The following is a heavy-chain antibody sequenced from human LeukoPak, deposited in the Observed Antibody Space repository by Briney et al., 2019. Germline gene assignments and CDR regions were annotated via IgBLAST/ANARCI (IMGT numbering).Heavy chain of an antibody. CDR3: ARLPMIRGVTEYYFDY. D-gene: IGHD3-10*01. CDR2: IYHSGNT. Sequence: SETLSLTCTVSGFSIGNGYYWGWIRQPPGKGLEWIGSIYHSGNTNYNPSLKSRVTISVDTSKNQFSLDLYLVTAADTAVYYCARLPMIRGVTEYYFDYWGQGSLVTVSS. CDR1: GFSIGNGYY. V-gene: IGHV4-38-2*02. J-gene: IGHJ4*02.